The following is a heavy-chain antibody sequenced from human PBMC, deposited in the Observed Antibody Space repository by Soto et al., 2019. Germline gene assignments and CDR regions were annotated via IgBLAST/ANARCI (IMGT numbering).Heavy chain of an antibody. Sequence: SETLSLTCTVSGGSISSYYWSWIRQPPGKGLEWIGYIYYSGSTNYNPSLKSRVTISVDTSKNQFSLKLSSVTAADTAVYYCARGAQVGYSPFRGMDVWGQRTMVTVSS. CDR2: IYYSGST. CDR1: GGSISSYY. D-gene: IGHD3-22*01. J-gene: IGHJ6*02. CDR3: ARGAQVGYSPFRGMDV. V-gene: IGHV4-59*01.